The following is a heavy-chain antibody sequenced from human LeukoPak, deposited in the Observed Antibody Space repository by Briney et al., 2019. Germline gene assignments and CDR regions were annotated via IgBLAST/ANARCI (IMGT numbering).Heavy chain of an antibody. D-gene: IGHD3-22*01. J-gene: IGHJ3*02. Sequence: SETLSLTCTVSGGSISSSSYYWGWISQPPGKGLGWIGSIYYSGSTYYNPSLKSRVTISVDTSKNQFSLKLSSVTAADTAVYYCARQYDSSGRDAFDIWGQGTMVTVSS. V-gene: IGHV4-39*01. CDR1: GGSISSSSYY. CDR3: ARQYDSSGRDAFDI. CDR2: IYYSGST.